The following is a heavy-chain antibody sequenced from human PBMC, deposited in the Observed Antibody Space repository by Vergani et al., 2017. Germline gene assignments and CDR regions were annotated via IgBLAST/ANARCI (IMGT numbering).Heavy chain of an antibody. CDR1: GFTFSSYA. CDR2: ISGSGGST. V-gene: IGHV3-23*01. J-gene: IGHJ4*02. Sequence: EVQLLESGGGLVQPGGSLRLSCAASGFTFSSYAMSWVRQAPGKGLEWVSAISGSGGSTYYADSVKGRFTISRDNSKNTLYLQMNSLRAEDTAVYYCAGRDGYNPXFGYWGQGTLVTVSS. D-gene: IGHD5-24*01. CDR3: AGRDGYNPXFGY.